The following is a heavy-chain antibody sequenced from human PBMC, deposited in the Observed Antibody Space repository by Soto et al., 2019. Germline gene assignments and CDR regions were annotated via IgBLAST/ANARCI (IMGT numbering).Heavy chain of an antibody. CDR2: ISSSSSAI. D-gene: IGHD1-26*01. CDR1: GFTFSSYS. CDR3: ARDISGSYSYFDY. Sequence: GGSLRLSCAASGFTFSSYSMNWVRQAPGKGLEWVSYISSSSSAIYYADSVKGRFTISRDNAKNSLYLQMNSLRDEDTAVCYCARDISGSYSYFDYWGQGTLVTVSS. J-gene: IGHJ4*02. V-gene: IGHV3-48*02.